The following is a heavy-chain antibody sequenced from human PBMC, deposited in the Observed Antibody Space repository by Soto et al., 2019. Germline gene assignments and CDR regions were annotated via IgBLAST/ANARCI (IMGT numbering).Heavy chain of an antibody. Sequence: EVQLVESGGGLVKPGGSLRLSCTASGLSFTNAWMSWVRQAPGKGLEWVGRIRTKTDGGTTEYAAPVKGRFTISRDDSRNTVYLQMGSLRTEDTGVYYCTSETGSGWTVGGQGTLVTVSS. J-gene: IGHJ4*02. CDR2: IRTKTDGGTT. D-gene: IGHD6-19*01. V-gene: IGHV3-15*01. CDR1: GLSFTNAW. CDR3: TSETGSGWTV.